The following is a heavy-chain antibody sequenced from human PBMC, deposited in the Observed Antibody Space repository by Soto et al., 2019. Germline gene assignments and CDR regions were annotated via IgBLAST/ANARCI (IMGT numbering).Heavy chain of an antibody. V-gene: IGHV1-24*01. J-gene: IGHJ4*02. Sequence: ASVKVSCKVSGYTLTKLSMHWVRQAPGKGLEWMGGFDPEDGETIYAQKFQGRVTMTEDTSTDTAYMELSSLRSEDTAVYYCARLPNRYYDSSGYYENYFDYWGQGTLVTVSS. CDR3: ARLPNRYYDSSGYYENYFDY. D-gene: IGHD3-22*01. CDR1: GYTLTKLS. CDR2: FDPEDGET.